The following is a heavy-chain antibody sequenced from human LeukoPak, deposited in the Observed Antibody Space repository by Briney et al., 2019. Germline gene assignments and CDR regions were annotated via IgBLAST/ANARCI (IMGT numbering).Heavy chain of an antibody. J-gene: IGHJ4*02. Sequence: PGGSLRLSCAASGFTVSSNYMSWVRQAPGKGLEWVSVIYSGGSTYYADSVKGRFTISRDNSKNTLYLQMNSLRAEDTAVYYWARVDILTGYSLDYWGQGTLVTVSS. V-gene: IGHV3-53*01. D-gene: IGHD3-9*01. CDR1: GFTVSSNY. CDR3: ARVDILTGYSLDY. CDR2: IYSGGST.